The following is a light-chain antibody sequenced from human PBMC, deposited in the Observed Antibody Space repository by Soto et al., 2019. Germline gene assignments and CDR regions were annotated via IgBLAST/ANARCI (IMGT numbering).Light chain of an antibody. CDR1: SSDVGGYNY. Sequence: QSVLAQPASVSGSPGQSITISCTGTSSDVGGYNYVSWYQQHPGKAPKLMIYEVSNRPSGVSNRFSGSKSGNTASLTISGLQAEDEAYYYCSSYKSSSTQVFGTGTKVTVL. V-gene: IGLV2-14*01. CDR3: SSYKSSSTQV. CDR2: EVS. J-gene: IGLJ1*01.